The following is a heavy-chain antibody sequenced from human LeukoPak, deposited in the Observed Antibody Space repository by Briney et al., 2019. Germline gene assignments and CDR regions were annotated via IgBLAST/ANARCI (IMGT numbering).Heavy chain of an antibody. CDR3: ARGAYCGGDCVFDY. J-gene: IGHJ4*02. Sequence: PSETLSLTCTVSGGSISSSGFYWGWIRQPPGKGLEWIGSIYDSGTTYYNPSLESRVTISVDTSKNQFSLKLSSVTAADTAVYYCARGAYCGGDCVFDYWGQGTLVTVSS. CDR1: GGSISSSGFY. CDR2: IYDSGTT. V-gene: IGHV4-39*07. D-gene: IGHD2-21*02.